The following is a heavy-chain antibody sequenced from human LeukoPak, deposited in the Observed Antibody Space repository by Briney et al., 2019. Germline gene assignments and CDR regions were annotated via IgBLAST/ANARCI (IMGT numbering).Heavy chain of an antibody. CDR1: GGSFSGYY. V-gene: IGHV4-34*01. CDR3: ARRRFDTLTGYYKGYYYMDV. CDR2: INHSEST. J-gene: IGHJ6*03. D-gene: IGHD3-9*01. Sequence: SETLSLTCAVYGGSFSGYYWSWIRQPPGKGLEWIGEINHSESTNYNPSLKSRVTISVDTSKNQFSLKLSSVTAADTAVYYCARRRFDTLTGYYKGYYYMDVWGKGTTVTISS.